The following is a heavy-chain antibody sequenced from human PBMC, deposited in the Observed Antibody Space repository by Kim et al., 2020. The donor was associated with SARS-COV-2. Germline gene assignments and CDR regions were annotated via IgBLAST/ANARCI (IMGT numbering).Heavy chain of an antibody. V-gene: IGHV3-30*18. CDR2: ISYDGSNK. J-gene: IGHJ6*02. CDR3: AKDLRLFQAGKNGMDV. Sequence: GGSLRLSCAASGFTFSSYGMHWVRQAPGKGLEWVAVISYDGSNKYYADSVKGRFTISRDNSKNTLYLQMNSLRAEDTAVYYCAKDLRLFQAGKNGMDVWGQGTTVTVSS. CDR1: GFTFSSYG.